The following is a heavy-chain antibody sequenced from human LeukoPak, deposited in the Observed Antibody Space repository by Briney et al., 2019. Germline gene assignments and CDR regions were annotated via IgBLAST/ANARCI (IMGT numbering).Heavy chain of an antibody. Sequence: SETLSLTCTVSGGSISSYYWSWIWQPPGKGLEWIGYIYTSGSTNYNPSLKSRVTISVDTSKNQFSLKLSSVTAADTAVYYCAGSYRGDIVVVPAASGAFDIWGQGTMVTVSS. CDR2: IYTSGST. J-gene: IGHJ3*02. V-gene: IGHV4-4*09. D-gene: IGHD2-2*01. CDR1: GGSISSYY. CDR3: AGSYRGDIVVVPAASGAFDI.